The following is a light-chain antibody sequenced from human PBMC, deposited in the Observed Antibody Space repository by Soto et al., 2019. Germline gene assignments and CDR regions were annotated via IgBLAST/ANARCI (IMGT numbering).Light chain of an antibody. Sequence: EIVLTQSPATLSLSPGGRATITCRASQSVSSYLAWYQKTPGQAPRLLIYDASNRATGIPARFSGSGSGTDFTLTISSLEPEDFAVYYGQQRSNWPQITFGQGTRLEIK. CDR3: QQRSNWPQIT. J-gene: IGKJ5*01. CDR2: DAS. V-gene: IGKV3-11*01. CDR1: QSVSSY.